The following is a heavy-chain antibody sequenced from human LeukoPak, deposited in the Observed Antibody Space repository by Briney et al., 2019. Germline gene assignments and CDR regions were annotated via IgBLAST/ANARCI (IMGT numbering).Heavy chain of an antibody. J-gene: IGHJ5*02. Sequence: SETLSLTCTVSGGSISSYYWSWIRQPPGKGLEWIGYIYNSGSTNYNPSLKSRVTISVDTSKNQFSLKLSSVTAADTAVYYCARMYSSSAWFDPWGQGTLVTVSS. D-gene: IGHD6-6*01. CDR1: GGSISSYY. CDR3: ARMYSSSAWFDP. CDR2: IYNSGST. V-gene: IGHV4-59*01.